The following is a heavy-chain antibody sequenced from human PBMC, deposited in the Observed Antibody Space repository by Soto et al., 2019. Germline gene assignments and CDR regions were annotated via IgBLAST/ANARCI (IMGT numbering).Heavy chain of an antibody. J-gene: IGHJ4*02. Sequence: PSETLSLTCTVSGGSISSSNWWGWIRQPPGKGLEWIGYIYYSGTTYYNPSLKSRVTMSVDTSKNQFSLKLTSVTAVDTAVYYCARREIQGPIDYWGQGTLVTVPQ. CDR3: ARREIQGPIDY. CDR1: GGSISSSNW. CDR2: IYYSGTT. V-gene: IGHV4-28*01. D-gene: IGHD1-26*01.